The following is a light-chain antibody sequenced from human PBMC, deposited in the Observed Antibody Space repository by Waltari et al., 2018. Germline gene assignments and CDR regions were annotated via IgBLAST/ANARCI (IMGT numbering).Light chain of an antibody. CDR2: WVG. V-gene: IGLV2-23*02. Sequence: QSALTQSASVSGSPGQSITISCTGTSRDVGSYDLVSWYPQLPGRAPTLLLFWVGKPRYAICDRFSVAKSGNTASLTISGLQSEDEAHYYCSSYTRSRTRVFGGGTKVTVL. CDR1: SRDVGSYDL. CDR3: SSYTRSRTRV. J-gene: IGLJ3*02.